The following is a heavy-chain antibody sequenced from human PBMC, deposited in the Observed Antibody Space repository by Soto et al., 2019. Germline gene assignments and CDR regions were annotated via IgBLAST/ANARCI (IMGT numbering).Heavy chain of an antibody. D-gene: IGHD3-9*01. CDR1: GGSFSGYY. J-gene: IGHJ6*04. CDR3: ARQTLAYYDILTGHPYYYGMAV. V-gene: IGHV4-34*01. CDR2: INHGGST. Sequence: TCAVYGGSFSGYYWSWIRQPPGKGLEWIGEINHGGSTNYNPSLKSRVTISVDTSKNQFSLKLSSVTAADTAVYYCARQTLAYYDILTGHPYYYGMAVWGKGTTVTVSS.